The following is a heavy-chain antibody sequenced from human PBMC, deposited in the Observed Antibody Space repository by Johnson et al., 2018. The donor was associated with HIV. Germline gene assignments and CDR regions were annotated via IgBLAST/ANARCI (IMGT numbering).Heavy chain of an antibody. CDR2: ISYDGSNK. CDR3: AKPLGLTPGAFDI. J-gene: IGHJ3*02. Sequence: QVQLVESGGGLVQPGGSLRLSCAASGFTFSSYAMHWVRQAPGKGLEWVAVISYDGSNKYYADSVKGRFTISRDNSKNTLYLQMNSLRTEDAALYFCAKPLGLTPGAFDIWGQGTMVTVSS. V-gene: IGHV3-30*04. CDR1: GFTFSSYA. D-gene: IGHD2-15*01.